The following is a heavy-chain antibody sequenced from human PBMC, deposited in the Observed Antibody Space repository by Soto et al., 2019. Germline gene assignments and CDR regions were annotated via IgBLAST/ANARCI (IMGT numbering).Heavy chain of an antibody. J-gene: IGHJ4*02. CDR1: GGSISSYY. V-gene: IGHV4-59*08. D-gene: IGHD3-10*01. Sequence: SETLSLTCTVSGGSISSYYWSWIRQPPGKGLEWIGYIYYSASTNYSPSLKSRVTISVDTSKNQFSLNLNSMTAADTAVYYCARHNYGSGSTYFDYWGQGTLVTVSS. CDR2: IYYSAST. CDR3: ARHNYGSGSTYFDY.